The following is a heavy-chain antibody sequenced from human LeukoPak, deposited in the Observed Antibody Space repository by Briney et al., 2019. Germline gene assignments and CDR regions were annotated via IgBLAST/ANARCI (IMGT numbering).Heavy chain of an antibody. V-gene: IGHV3-7*01. Sequence: GGSLRLSCAASGFAFNNYWMSWVRQAPGKGLEWAANINQDGSEKYYVDSVKGRFIISRDNAKNSLDLQMNSLRVEDTAVYYCVRASTSSSSDKSVGYWGQGTLVTVSS. J-gene: IGHJ4*02. CDR3: VRASTSSSSDKSVGY. CDR2: INQDGSEK. D-gene: IGHD6-6*01. CDR1: GFAFNNYW.